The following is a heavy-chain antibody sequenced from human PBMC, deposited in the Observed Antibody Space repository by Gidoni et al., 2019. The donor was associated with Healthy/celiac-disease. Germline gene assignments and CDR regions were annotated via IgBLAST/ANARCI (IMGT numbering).Heavy chain of an antibody. CDR2: IWYDGSNK. V-gene: IGHV3-33*01. Sequence: QVQLVESGGGVVQPGRSLRLSCAASGFTSSSHGMHWVRQAPGKGLEWVAVIWYDGSNKYYADSVKGRFTISRDNSKNTLYLQMNSLRAEDTAVYYCARGDGYGDYDSAAFDIWGQGTMVTVSS. J-gene: IGHJ3*02. CDR3: ARGDGYGDYDSAAFDI. CDR1: GFTSSSHG. D-gene: IGHD4-17*01.